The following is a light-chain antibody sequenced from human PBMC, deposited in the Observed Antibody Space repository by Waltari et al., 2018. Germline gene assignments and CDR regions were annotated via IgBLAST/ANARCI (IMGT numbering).Light chain of an antibody. CDR1: KSGDNS. Sequence: SYELTQPPSMSVSPGQNASITCSGEKSGDNSAAWYQQRPGQSPVLVIYHDFKRPSGIPERFSGSNSGNTATLTISGTQAIDEAAYYCQAWDRFTAVFGGGTQLTVL. CDR2: HDF. CDR3: QAWDRFTAV. V-gene: IGLV3-1*01. J-gene: IGLJ2*01.